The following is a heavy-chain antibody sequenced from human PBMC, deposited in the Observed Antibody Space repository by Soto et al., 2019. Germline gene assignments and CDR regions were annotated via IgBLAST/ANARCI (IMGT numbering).Heavy chain of an antibody. V-gene: IGHV1-2*04. D-gene: IGHD5-18*01. CDR3: AREGYIHDWFDP. CDR2: INPNSGGT. J-gene: IGHJ5*02. Sequence: ASVEVSCKASGYTFTGYYMHWVRQAPGQGLEWMGWINPNSGGTNYAQKFQGWVTMTRDTSISTAYMELSRLRSDDTAVYYCAREGYIHDWFDPWGQGTLVTVSS. CDR1: GYTFTGYY.